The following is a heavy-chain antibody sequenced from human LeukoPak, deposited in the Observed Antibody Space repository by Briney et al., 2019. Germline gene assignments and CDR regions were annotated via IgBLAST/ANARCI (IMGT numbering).Heavy chain of an antibody. CDR1: GFTFSNYA. J-gene: IGHJ3*02. Sequence: PGGSLILSCAASGFTFSNYAMSWVRQAPGKGLEWVSGISGSGETTYYADSVKGRFTISRDNSKNTLYLHMNSLRAEDTALYYCAKGHQVTTFYDAFDIWGQGTMVTVSS. CDR3: AKGHQVTTFYDAFDI. V-gene: IGHV3-23*01. CDR2: ISGSGETT. D-gene: IGHD4-17*01.